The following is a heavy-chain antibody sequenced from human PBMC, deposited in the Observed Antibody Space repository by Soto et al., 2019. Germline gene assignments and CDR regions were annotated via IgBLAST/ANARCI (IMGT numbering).Heavy chain of an antibody. CDR3: ARRALRYFDPYYFDY. CDR1: GGSFSGYY. V-gene: IGHV4-34*01. D-gene: IGHD3-9*01. Sequence: QVQLQQWGAGLLKPSETLSLTCAVYGGSFSGYYWSWIRQPPGKGLEWIGEINHSGSTNYNPSLKSRVTISVDTSKNQFSLKLSSVPAADTAVYYCARRALRYFDPYYFDYWGQGTLVTVSS. CDR2: INHSGST. J-gene: IGHJ4*02.